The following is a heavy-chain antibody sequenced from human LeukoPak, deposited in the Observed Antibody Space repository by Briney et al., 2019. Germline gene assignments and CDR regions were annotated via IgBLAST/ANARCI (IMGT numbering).Heavy chain of an antibody. J-gene: IGHJ4*02. CDR2: IIPIFGAT. Sequence: GSSVKVSCKASGGTFNSHGFSWAPQAPGQGLEWVGGIIPIFGATNYAQKFQGRVTITTDDSTSTGYMELSSLRSEDTAVYYCARRWPHSSGYYLFDYWGQGTLVTVSS. V-gene: IGHV1-69*05. CDR1: GGTFNSHG. CDR3: ARRWPHSSGYYLFDY. D-gene: IGHD3-22*01.